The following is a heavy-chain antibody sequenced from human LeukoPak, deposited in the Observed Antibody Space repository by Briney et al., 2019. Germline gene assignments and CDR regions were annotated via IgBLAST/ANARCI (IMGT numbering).Heavy chain of an antibody. V-gene: IGHV3-30*02. CDR3: AKDSAFYYIDV. J-gene: IGHJ6*03. CDR1: GFTFSTHG. D-gene: IGHD3-10*01. CDR2: IRYDGINK. Sequence: GGSLRLSCAASGFTFSTHGMHWVRQAPGKGLERVAFIRYDGINKYYADSVKGRFTISRDSFKNTLYLQMNSLKGDDTAVYYCAKDSAFYYIDVWGKGTTVIISS.